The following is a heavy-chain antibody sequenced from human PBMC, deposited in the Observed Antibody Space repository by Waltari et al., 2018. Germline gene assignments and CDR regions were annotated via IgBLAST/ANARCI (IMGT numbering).Heavy chain of an antibody. Sequence: EVQLVESGGGLVQPGGSLGLSCVTSGFTFSSYWMHWVRQVPGKGLVGVTRINSDVITPSYADSVKGRFTISRDTAKNTLYLQSNCVRADDTSVYYCARAQLTMARNLDLWGRGTLVTVSS. CDR3: ARAQLTMARNLDL. J-gene: IGHJ2*01. CDR1: GFTFSSYW. CDR2: INSDVITP. D-gene: IGHD3-10*01. V-gene: IGHV3-74*01.